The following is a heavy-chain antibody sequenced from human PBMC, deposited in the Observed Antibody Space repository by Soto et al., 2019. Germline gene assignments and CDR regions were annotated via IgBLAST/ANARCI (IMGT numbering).Heavy chain of an antibody. V-gene: IGHV3-21*01. D-gene: IGHD3-10*01. CDR2: ISSGNRYI. Sequence: GGSLRLSCAASGFSFSSYSMNWVRQAPGKGLEWVSSISSGNRYIYYADSVKGRFTISRDNAKNSLYLQMNSLRAEDTAVYYCAKYYGSGSTPIDYWGQGTLVTVSS. J-gene: IGHJ4*02. CDR1: GFSFSSYS. CDR3: AKYYGSGSTPIDY.